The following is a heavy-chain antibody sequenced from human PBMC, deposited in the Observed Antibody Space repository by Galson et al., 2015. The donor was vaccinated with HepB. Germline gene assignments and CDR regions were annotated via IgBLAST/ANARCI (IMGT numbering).Heavy chain of an antibody. Sequence: SVKVSCKASGYTFTGYYMHWVRQAPGQGLEWMGWINPNSGGTNYAQKFQGWVTMTRDTSISTAYMELSRLRSDDTAVYYCARDREGGPLVGATNWFDPWGQGTLVTVSS. D-gene: IGHD1-26*01. J-gene: IGHJ5*02. V-gene: IGHV1-2*04. CDR3: ARDREGGPLVGATNWFDP. CDR1: GYTFTGYY. CDR2: INPNSGGT.